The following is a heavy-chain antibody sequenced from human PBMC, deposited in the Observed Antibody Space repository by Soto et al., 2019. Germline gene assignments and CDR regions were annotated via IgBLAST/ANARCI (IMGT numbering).Heavy chain of an antibody. CDR1: GFTFSSYW. Sequence: GGSLRLSCAASGFTFSSYWMHWVRQAPGKGLVWVSRINSDGSSTSYADSVKGRFTISRDNAKNTLYLQMNSLRAEDTAVYYCARDHHVVPSEWLLPTDAFDIWGQGTMVTVSS. CDR2: INSDGSST. V-gene: IGHV3-74*01. CDR3: ARDHHVVPSEWLLPTDAFDI. D-gene: IGHD3-3*01. J-gene: IGHJ3*02.